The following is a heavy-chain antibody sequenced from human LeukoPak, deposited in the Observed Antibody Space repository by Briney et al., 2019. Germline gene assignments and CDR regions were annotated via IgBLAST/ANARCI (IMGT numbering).Heavy chain of an antibody. CDR3: TRPGSGSSRDY. Sequence: AGGSLRLSCAASGFTFSDSAMHWVRQSSGKGMEWVGRIRSKAKNYATQFAASVKGRFIISRDDSKNMAYLQMNSLKTEDTAVYYCTRPGSGSSRDYWGQGTLVTVSA. D-gene: IGHD3-10*01. CDR2: IRSKAKNYAT. V-gene: IGHV3-73*01. J-gene: IGHJ4*02. CDR1: GFTFSDSA.